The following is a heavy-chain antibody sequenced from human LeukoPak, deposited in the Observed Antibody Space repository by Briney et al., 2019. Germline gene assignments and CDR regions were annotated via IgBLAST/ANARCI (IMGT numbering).Heavy chain of an antibody. D-gene: IGHD6-13*01. CDR2: ISPNGVIT. V-gene: IGHV3-23*01. CDR3: ARSSSSWGTFDY. J-gene: IGHJ4*02. Sequence: GGTLRLSCAASGFTFSSHGMNWVRQAPGKGLEWVSGISPNGVITYYADSVKGRFTISRDNSKGTVYLQMSSLRPEDTAVYYCARSSSSWGTFDYWGQGTLVTVSS. CDR1: GFTFSSHG.